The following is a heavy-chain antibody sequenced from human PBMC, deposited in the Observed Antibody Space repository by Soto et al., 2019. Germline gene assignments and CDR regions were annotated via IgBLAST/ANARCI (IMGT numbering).Heavy chain of an antibody. J-gene: IGHJ4*02. D-gene: IGHD3-9*01. V-gene: IGHV1-18*01. CDR1: GYKFTSYG. CDR2: ISAYNGNT. CDR3: ALDYSDTTGYVGH. Sequence: HVQLVQSGAEVKKSGASVKVSCKASGYKFTSYGFSWVRQAPGQGLEWMGWISAYNGNTNYAQKFQGRVIMSTDTSTTTAFMELRSLRSDDTAVYYCALDYSDTTGYVGHWGQGTLVSVSS.